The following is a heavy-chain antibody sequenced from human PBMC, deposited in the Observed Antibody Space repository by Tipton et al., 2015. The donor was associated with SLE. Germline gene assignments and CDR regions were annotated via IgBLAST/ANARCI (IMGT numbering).Heavy chain of an antibody. CDR2: IFYTGSV. CDR3: ATDCSSGVCYSGWWHFDL. Sequence: TLSLTCTVSGGSVSSGTSYWGWIRQPPGKELQWIGSIFYTGSVHDNPSLASRVAISINTSRNQFSLKLTSVTAADTAVYYCATDCSSGVCYSGWWHFDLWGRGTQVTVSS. V-gene: IGHV4-39*07. CDR1: GGSVSSGTSY. J-gene: IGHJ2*01. D-gene: IGHD2-8*01.